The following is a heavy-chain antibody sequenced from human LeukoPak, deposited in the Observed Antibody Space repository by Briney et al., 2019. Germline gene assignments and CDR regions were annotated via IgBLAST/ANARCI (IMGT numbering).Heavy chain of an antibody. Sequence: SETLSLTCTVSGGSISISSYYWGWIRQPPGKGLEWIGSIYYSGSTYYNPSLKSRVTISVDTSKNQFSLKLSSVTAAETAVYYCARRRGSGCDYWGQGTLVTVSS. J-gene: IGHJ4*02. CDR2: IYYSGST. D-gene: IGHD6-19*01. CDR3: ARRRGSGCDY. CDR1: GGSISISSYY. V-gene: IGHV4-39*01.